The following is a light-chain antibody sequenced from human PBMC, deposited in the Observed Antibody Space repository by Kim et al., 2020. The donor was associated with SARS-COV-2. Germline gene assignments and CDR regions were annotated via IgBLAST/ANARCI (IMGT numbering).Light chain of an antibody. Sequence: QSALTQPASVSGSPGQSITISCTGTSSDVGGYNYVSWNQQHPGKAPKLLIYDVSKRPSGVSDRFSGSKSGNTASLTISGLQAEDESDYYCSSYTSSSTFVFGGGTQLTV. CDR2: DVS. CDR3: SSYTSSSTFV. V-gene: IGLV2-14*01. CDR1: SSDVGGYNY. J-gene: IGLJ3*02.